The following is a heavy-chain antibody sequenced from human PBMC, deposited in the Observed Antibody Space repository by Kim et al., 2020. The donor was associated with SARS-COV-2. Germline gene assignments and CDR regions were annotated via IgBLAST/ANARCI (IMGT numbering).Heavy chain of an antibody. V-gene: IGHV3-53*01. Sequence: YAEPVKGRFTISRDTSQNTLYHQMSSLRAEDTAIYCCAGGPGYFYCALDVWGQGTTVTVSS. J-gene: IGHJ6*02. CDR3: AGGPGYFYCALDV.